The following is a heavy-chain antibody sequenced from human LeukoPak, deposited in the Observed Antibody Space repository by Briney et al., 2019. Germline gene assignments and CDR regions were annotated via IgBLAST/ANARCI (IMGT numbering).Heavy chain of an antibody. V-gene: IGHV1-18*01. CDR3: GRGARGEVILDY. J-gene: IGHJ4*02. Sequence: PGASVKVSCKPSGYTFTSLGITWVRQAPGQGLEWMGWIRVKDGQTNYAQKFQDRVTMTTDTSTSTVYMELRSLRSDDTAVYYCGRGARGEVILDYWGQGTLVTVSS. CDR1: GYTFTSLG. D-gene: IGHD3-16*01. CDR2: IRVKDGQT.